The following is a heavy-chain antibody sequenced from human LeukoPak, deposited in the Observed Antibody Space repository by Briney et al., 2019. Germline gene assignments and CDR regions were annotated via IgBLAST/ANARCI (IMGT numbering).Heavy chain of an antibody. CDR3: ARIAGVSITTRGNWFDP. CDR1: GGSISSSSYY. V-gene: IGHV4-39*07. J-gene: IGHJ5*02. CDR2: IYYSGST. D-gene: IGHD3-10*01. Sequence: SETLSLTCTVSGGSISSSSYYWGWIRQPPGKGLEWIGSIYYSGSTYYNPSLKSRVTMSVDTSKNQFSLKLSSVTAADTAVYYCARIAGVSITTRGNWFDPWGQGTLVTVSS.